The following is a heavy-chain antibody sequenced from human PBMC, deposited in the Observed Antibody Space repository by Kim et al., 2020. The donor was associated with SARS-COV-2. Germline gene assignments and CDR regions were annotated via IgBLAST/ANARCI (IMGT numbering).Heavy chain of an antibody. J-gene: IGHJ4*02. CDR2: IIPIFGTA. Sequence: SVKVSCKASGGTFSSYAISWVRQAPGQGLEWMGGIIPIFGTANYAQKFQGRVTITADKSTSTAYMELSSLRSEDTAVYYCARDRSGGSGSYEALGYWGQGTLVTVSS. CDR3: ARDRSGGSGSYEALGY. V-gene: IGHV1-69*06. D-gene: IGHD3-10*01. CDR1: GGTFSSYA.